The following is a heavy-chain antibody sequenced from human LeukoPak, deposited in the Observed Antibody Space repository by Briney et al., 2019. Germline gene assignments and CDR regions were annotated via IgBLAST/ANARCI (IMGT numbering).Heavy chain of an antibody. D-gene: IGHD3-22*01. CDR2: IKQDGSEK. J-gene: IGHJ4*02. Sequence: GGSLRLSCAASGFTFSSYGMSWVRQAPGKGLEWVANIKQDGSEKYYVDSVKGRFTISRDNAKNSLYLQMNSLRAEDTAVYYCARVKNYDSSGYALYFDYWGQGTLVTVSS. CDR1: GFTFSSYG. CDR3: ARVKNYDSSGYALYFDY. V-gene: IGHV3-7*01.